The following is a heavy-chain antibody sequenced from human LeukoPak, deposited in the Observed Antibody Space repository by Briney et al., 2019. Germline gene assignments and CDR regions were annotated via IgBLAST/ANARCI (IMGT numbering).Heavy chain of an antibody. CDR2: INPSGGST. CDR3: ARDHGVVGYFDWLSYTHHGGNWFDP. D-gene: IGHD3-9*01. Sequence: ASVKVSCKASGYTFTSYYMHWVRQAPGQGLEWMGIINPSGGSTSYAQKFQGRVTMTRDTSTSTVYMELSSLRSEDTAVYYCARDHGVVGYFDWLSYTHHGGNWFDPWGQGTLVTVSS. J-gene: IGHJ5*02. V-gene: IGHV1-46*01. CDR1: GYTFTSYY.